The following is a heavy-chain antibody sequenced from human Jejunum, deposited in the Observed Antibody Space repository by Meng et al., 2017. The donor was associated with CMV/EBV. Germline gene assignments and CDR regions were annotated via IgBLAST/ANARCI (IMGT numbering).Heavy chain of an antibody. J-gene: IGHJ2*01. Sequence: LQWQYLGSGLLQPSETLALAFTVSVVSISRISFYWGWLRQPPGPGLAWIVSIYYSWCTYYNPPLKSRVTISVDTSKNQFSLKLSSVTAADTAVYYCASSLEILGIVDLWGRGTLVTVSS. CDR1: VVSISRISFY. V-gene: IGHV4-39*01. CDR3: ASSLEILGIVDL. CDR2: IYYSWCT. D-gene: IGHD7-27*01.